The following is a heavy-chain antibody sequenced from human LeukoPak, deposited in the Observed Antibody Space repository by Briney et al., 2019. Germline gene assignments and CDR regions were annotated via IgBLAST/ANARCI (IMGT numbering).Heavy chain of an antibody. CDR3: ARNSTRWLVDFDY. V-gene: IGHV3-21*04. Sequence: KPGGSLRLSCAASGFTFSSYSMNWVRQAPGKGPEWVSSISSSSYIYYADSVKGRFTISRDNAKNSLYLQMNSLRAEDTAVYYCARNSTRWLVDFDYWGQGTLVTVSS. D-gene: IGHD6-19*01. J-gene: IGHJ4*02. CDR1: GFTFSSYS. CDR2: ISSSSYI.